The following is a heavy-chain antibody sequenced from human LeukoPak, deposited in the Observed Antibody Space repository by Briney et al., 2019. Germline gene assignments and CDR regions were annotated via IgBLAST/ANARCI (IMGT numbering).Heavy chain of an antibody. V-gene: IGHV1-2*02. CDR3: ARVVQDYYGSGSYSVFDY. Sequence: ASVKVSCKASGYTFTGYYMHWVRQAPGQGLEWMGWINPNSGGTNYAQKFQGRVTMTRDTSISTAYMELSRLRPDDTAVYYCARVVQDYYGSGSYSVFDYWGQGTLVTVSS. CDR2: INPNSGGT. CDR1: GYTFTGYY. D-gene: IGHD3-10*01. J-gene: IGHJ4*02.